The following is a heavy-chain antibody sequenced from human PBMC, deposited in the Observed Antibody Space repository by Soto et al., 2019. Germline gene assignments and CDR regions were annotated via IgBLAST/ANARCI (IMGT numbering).Heavy chain of an antibody. CDR2: ISGSGGST. Sequence: GGSLRLSCAASGFTFSSYAMSWVRQAPGKGLEWVSAISGSGGSTYYADSVKGRFTISRDNSKNTLYLQMNSLRAEDTAVYYCAKDRGCSSTSCYGAPLERLLWSDYYYYMDVWGKGTTVTGSS. V-gene: IGHV3-23*01. CDR1: GFTFSSYA. CDR3: AKDRGCSSTSCYGAPLERLLWSDYYYYMDV. D-gene: IGHD2-2*01. J-gene: IGHJ6*03.